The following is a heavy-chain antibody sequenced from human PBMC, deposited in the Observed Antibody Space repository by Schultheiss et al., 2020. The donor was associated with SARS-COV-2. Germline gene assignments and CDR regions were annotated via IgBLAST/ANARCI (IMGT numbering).Heavy chain of an antibody. Sequence: GESLKISCAASGFTFSSYGMHWVRQAPGKGLEWVAVIWYDGSNKYYADSVKGRFTISRDNSKNTLYLQMNSLRAEDTAVYYCARDLVYSSSYWGQGTLVTVSS. CDR2: IWYDGSNK. CDR1: GFTFSSYG. J-gene: IGHJ4*02. V-gene: IGHV3-33*01. CDR3: ARDLVYSSSY. D-gene: IGHD6-13*01.